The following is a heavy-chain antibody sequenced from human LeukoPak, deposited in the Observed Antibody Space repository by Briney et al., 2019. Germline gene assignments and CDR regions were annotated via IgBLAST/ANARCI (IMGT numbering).Heavy chain of an antibody. CDR3: TRRDGYNPS. CDR1: GFTFSGSA. Sequence: PGGSLRLSCAASGFTFSGSAMHWLRQASGKGLEWVGRIRSKANSYATAYAASVKGRLTISRDDSKNTAYLQMNSLKTEDTAVYYCTRRDGYNPSWGQGTLVTVSS. J-gene: IGHJ5*02. D-gene: IGHD5-24*01. CDR2: IRSKANSYAT. V-gene: IGHV3-73*01.